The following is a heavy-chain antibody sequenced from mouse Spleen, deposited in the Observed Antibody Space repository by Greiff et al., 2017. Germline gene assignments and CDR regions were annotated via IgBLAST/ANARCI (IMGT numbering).Heavy chain of an antibody. D-gene: IGHD1-1*01. J-gene: IGHJ4*01. CDR3: RTFITTVVAAPYAMDY. CDR2: IDPSDSYT. CDR1: GYTFTSYW. Sequence: QVQLKQPGAELVKPGASVKMSCKASGYTFTSYWMHWVKQRPGQGLEWIGVIDPSDSYTSYNQKFKGKATLTVDTSSSTAYMQLSSLTSEDSAVYYCRTFITTVVAAPYAMDYWGQGTSVTVSS. V-gene: IGHV1S127*01.